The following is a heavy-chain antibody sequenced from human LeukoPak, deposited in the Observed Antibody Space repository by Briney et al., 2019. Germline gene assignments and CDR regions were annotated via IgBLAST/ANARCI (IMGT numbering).Heavy chain of an antibody. CDR1: GFTYRSHG. Sequence: GTSLRLSCAASGFTYRSHGMHWVRQAPGKGLEWVAFIWYDGSNKYYTDSVKGRFTISRDNSKNTLYLQMNSLRAEDTAVYYCAGDRATSYFDYWGQGALVTISS. D-gene: IGHD1-26*01. V-gene: IGHV3-33*01. CDR3: AGDRATSYFDY. CDR2: IWYDGSNK. J-gene: IGHJ4*02.